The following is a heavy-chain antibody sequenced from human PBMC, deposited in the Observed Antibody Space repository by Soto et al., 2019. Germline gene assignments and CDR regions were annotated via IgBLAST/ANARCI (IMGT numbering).Heavy chain of an antibody. J-gene: IGHJ4*02. CDR1: GYTFTSYA. CDR3: ARSIVVVTALDY. V-gene: IGHV1-3*01. Sequence: ASVKVSCKASGYTFTSYAMHWVRQAPGQRLEWMGWISARNGNTKYSQKFQGRVTITRDTSASTAYMELSSLRSEDTAVYYCARSIVVVTALDYWGQGTLVTVSS. CDR2: ISARNGNT. D-gene: IGHD2-21*02.